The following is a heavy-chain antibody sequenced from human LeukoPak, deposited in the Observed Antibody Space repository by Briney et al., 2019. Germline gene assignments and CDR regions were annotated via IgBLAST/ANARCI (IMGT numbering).Heavy chain of an antibody. Sequence: SETLSLTCTVSGGSISSSSYYWGWIRQPPGKGLEWIGSIYYSGSTYYNPSLKSRVTISVDTSKNQFSLKLSSVTAADTAVYYCARNLYSSGWYLVLRAFDIWGQGTMVTVSS. V-gene: IGHV4-39*01. CDR2: IYYSGST. D-gene: IGHD6-19*01. J-gene: IGHJ3*02. CDR3: ARNLYSSGWYLVLRAFDI. CDR1: GGSISSSSYY.